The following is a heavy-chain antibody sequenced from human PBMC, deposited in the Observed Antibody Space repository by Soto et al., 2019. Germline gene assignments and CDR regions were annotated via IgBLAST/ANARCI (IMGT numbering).Heavy chain of an antibody. J-gene: IGHJ4*01. V-gene: IGHV5-10-1*01. CDR2: IDPSDSQT. CDR1: GYSFAGYW. D-gene: IGHD2-8*02. Sequence: GESLKISCKGSGYSFAGYWITWVRQMPGKGLEWMGRIDPSDSQTYYSPSFRGHVTISAAKSITTVFLQWSSLRASDTAMYYCARVKLVAVASLFSYYFDSWGQGTLVTVSS. CDR3: ARVKLVAVASLFSYYFDS.